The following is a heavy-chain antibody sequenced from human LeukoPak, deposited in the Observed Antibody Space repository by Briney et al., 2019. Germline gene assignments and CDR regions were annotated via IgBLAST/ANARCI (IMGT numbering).Heavy chain of an antibody. CDR3: ARDYDSSGYYPPPHAFDI. CDR2: ISGSGGST. Sequence: PGGSLRLSCAASGFTFSSYAMSWVRQAPGKGLEWVSAISGSGGSTYYADSVKGRFTISRDNSKNTLYLQMNSLRAEDTAVYYCARDYDSSGYYPPPHAFDIWGQGTMVTVSS. V-gene: IGHV3-23*01. CDR1: GFTFSSYA. D-gene: IGHD3-22*01. J-gene: IGHJ3*02.